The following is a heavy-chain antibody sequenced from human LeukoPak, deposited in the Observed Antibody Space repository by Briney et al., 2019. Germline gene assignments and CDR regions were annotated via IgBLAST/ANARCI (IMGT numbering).Heavy chain of an antibody. D-gene: IGHD3-10*01. CDR1: GFTFSSFG. CDR3: ARAFTRSWYYYGEY. V-gene: IGHV3-33*01. Sequence: GRSLRLSCAASGFTFSSFGMHWVRQAPGKGLEWVAVIWYDGNNKYYADSVKGRFTISRGNSKNTLYLQMNSLRAEDTAVYYCARAFTRSWYYYGEYWGQGTLVTVSS. J-gene: IGHJ4*02. CDR2: IWYDGNNK.